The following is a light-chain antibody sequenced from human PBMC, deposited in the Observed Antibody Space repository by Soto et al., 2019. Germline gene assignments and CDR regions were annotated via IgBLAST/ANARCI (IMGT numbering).Light chain of an antibody. J-gene: IGLJ2*01. CDR2: DVS. CDR3: SSYTSSSTLV. CDR1: SSDVDGYNY. V-gene: IGLV2-14*01. Sequence: QSALTQPASVSGSPGQSITISCTGTSSDVDGYNYVSWYQQHPGKAPKHMIYDVSNRPSGVSNRFSGSKSGNTSSLTISGLQAEDEADYYCSSYTSSSTLVFGGGTKLTVL.